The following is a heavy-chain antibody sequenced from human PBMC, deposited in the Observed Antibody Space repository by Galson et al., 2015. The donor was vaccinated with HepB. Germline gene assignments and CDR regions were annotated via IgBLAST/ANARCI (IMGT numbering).Heavy chain of an antibody. CDR2: ISFDGSNK. CDR3: AKDRVYGDEYFQH. J-gene: IGHJ1*01. V-gene: IGHV3-30-3*01. CDR1: GLTFSSYA. Sequence: SLRLSCAASGLTFSSYAMHGVRQAPGKGLEWVASISFDGSNKYHAGSVKGRFTISRDNSKNTLYLQMNSLRAEDTAVYYCAKDRVYGDEYFQHWGRGTLVTVSS. D-gene: IGHD4-17*01.